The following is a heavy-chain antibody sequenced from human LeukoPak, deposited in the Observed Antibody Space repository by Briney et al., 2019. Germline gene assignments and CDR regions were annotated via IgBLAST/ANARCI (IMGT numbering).Heavy chain of an antibody. CDR3: AREPQYYYDSSGPDDAFDI. D-gene: IGHD3-22*01. Sequence: PGGSLRLSCAASGFTFSSYSMNWVRQAPGKGLEWVSSISSSSSYIYYADSEKGRFTISRDNAKNSLYLQMNSLRAEDTAVYYCAREPQYYYDSSGPDDAFDIWGQGTMATVSS. CDR1: GFTFSSYS. J-gene: IGHJ3*02. V-gene: IGHV3-21*01. CDR2: ISSSSSYI.